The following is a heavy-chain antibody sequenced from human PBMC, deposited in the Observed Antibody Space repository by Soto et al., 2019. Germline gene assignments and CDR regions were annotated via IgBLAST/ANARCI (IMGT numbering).Heavy chain of an antibody. CDR3: AKEEGDCSSTSCHPPGWFDP. Sequence: EVQLVESGGGLVQPGRSLRLSCAASGFTFDDYAMHWVRQAPGTGLEWVSGISWNSGSIGYADSVKGRFTISRDNAKNSLYLQMNSLRAEDTALYYCAKEEGDCSSTSCHPPGWFDPWGQGTLVTVSS. J-gene: IGHJ5*02. CDR1: GFTFDDYA. D-gene: IGHD2-2*01. CDR2: ISWNSGSI. V-gene: IGHV3-9*01.